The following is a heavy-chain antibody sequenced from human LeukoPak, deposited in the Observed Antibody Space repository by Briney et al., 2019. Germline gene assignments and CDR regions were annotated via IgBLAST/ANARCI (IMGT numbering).Heavy chain of an antibody. CDR1: GFTFSSYW. V-gene: IGHV3-74*01. D-gene: IGHD3-3*01. Sequence: GGSLRLSCAASGFTFSSYWMHWVRQAPGKGLVWVSRINSDGSSTSYADSVKGRFTISRDNAKNTLYLQMNSLRVEDTAVYYFARDRGEIYYDFWSGYPMRWGQGTMVTVSS. J-gene: IGHJ3*01. CDR3: ARDRGEIYYDFWSGYPMR. CDR2: INSDGSST.